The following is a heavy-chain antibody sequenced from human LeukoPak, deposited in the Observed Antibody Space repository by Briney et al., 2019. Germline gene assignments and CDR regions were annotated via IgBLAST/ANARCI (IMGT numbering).Heavy chain of an antibody. V-gene: IGHV6-1*01. J-gene: IGHJ4*02. D-gene: IGHD3-22*01. CDR2: TYYRSKWYN. CDR3: ARDMSYDSSGYYPHYFDY. Sequence: SQTLSLTCAISGDSVSSNSAAWHWIRQSPSRGLEWLGRTYYRSKWYNDYAVSVKSRITINPDTSKNQFSLQLNSVTPEDTAVYYCARDMSYDSSGYYPHYFDYWGQGTLVTVSS. CDR1: GDSVSSNSAA.